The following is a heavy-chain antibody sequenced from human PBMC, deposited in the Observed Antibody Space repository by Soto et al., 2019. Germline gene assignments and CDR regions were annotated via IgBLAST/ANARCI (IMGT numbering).Heavy chain of an antibody. CDR3: ARDQLYYNDISGRPLNAFDV. V-gene: IGHV3-48*01. Sequence: EVDLVESGGGLVQSGGSLRLSCAASGFTFRNYGMNWVRQAPGKGLEWVSYIGIGSSTTYYADSVKGRFTISRDKAKNSLYLQMNSLRAEDTAVYYFARDQLYYNDISGRPLNAFDVWGQGTMVTVS. CDR2: IGIGSSTT. CDR1: GFTFRNYG. J-gene: IGHJ3*01. D-gene: IGHD3-22*01.